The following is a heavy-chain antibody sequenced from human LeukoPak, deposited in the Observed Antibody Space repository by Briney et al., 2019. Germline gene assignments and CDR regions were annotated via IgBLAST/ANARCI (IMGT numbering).Heavy chain of an antibody. CDR1: GFTFDDYA. D-gene: IGHD4-17*01. CDR3: AKDRSHDYGDHLDY. V-gene: IGHV3-9*01. Sequence: PGGSLRLSCAASGFTFDDYAMHWVRQAPGKGLEWVSGISWNSGSIGYADSVKGRFTISRDNAKNSLYLQMNSLRAEDTALYYCAKDRSHDYGDHLDYWGQGTLVTVSS. CDR2: ISWNSGSI. J-gene: IGHJ4*02.